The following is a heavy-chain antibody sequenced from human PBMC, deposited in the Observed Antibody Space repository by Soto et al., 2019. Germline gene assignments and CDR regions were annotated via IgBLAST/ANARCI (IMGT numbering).Heavy chain of an antibody. CDR1: GYTFTSYG. J-gene: IGHJ5*02. Sequence: ASVKVSCKASGYTFTSYGISWVRQAPGQGLEWMGWISAYNGNTNYAQKLQGRVTMTTDTSTSTAYMELRSLRSDDTAVYYCARDRYYDILTGDNWFDPWGQGTLVTVSS. CDR3: ARDRYYDILTGDNWFDP. V-gene: IGHV1-18*01. CDR2: ISAYNGNT. D-gene: IGHD3-9*01.